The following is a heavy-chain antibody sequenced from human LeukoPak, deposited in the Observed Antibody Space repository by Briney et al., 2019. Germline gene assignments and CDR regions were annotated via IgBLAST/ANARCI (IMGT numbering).Heavy chain of an antibody. Sequence: PGGSLRLSCAACGLTFSSYWMHWVRQAPGKGLVWVSRINSDGSNTRYADSVKGRFTISRDNAKNTLYLQMNSLRAEDTAVYYCTRGYGDIDYWGQGTLVTVSS. J-gene: IGHJ4*02. D-gene: IGHD4-17*01. CDR2: INSDGSNT. CDR3: TRGYGDIDY. V-gene: IGHV3-74*01. CDR1: GLTFSSYW.